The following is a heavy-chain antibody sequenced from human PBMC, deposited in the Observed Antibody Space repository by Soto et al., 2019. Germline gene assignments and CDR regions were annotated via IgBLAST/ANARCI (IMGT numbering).Heavy chain of an antibody. V-gene: IGHV1-18*01. CDR2: ISAYNGNT. D-gene: IGHD1-20*01. CDR1: VYTFTSYG. J-gene: IGHJ5*02. Sequence: ASVKVSCKAFVYTFTSYGISWVRQAPGQGLEWMGWISAYNGNTNYAQKLQGRVTMTTDTSTSTAYMELRSLRSDDTAVYYCARYKEGGWFEPWGQGTLVTVSS. CDR3: ARYKEGGWFEP.